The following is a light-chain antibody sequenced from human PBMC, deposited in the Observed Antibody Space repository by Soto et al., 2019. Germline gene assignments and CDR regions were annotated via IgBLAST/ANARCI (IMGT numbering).Light chain of an antibody. CDR3: FLYIGGCSVV. CDR2: NTN. Sequence: QTVVTQEPSFSVSPGGTVTLTCGLSSGSVSTSYYPSWYQQTPGQAPRTLIYNTNSRSSGVPDRFSGSILGKKAALTITGAQPDDESDYYCFLYIGGCSVVFGGGTKLTVL. CDR1: SGSVSTSYY. V-gene: IGLV8-61*01. J-gene: IGLJ2*01.